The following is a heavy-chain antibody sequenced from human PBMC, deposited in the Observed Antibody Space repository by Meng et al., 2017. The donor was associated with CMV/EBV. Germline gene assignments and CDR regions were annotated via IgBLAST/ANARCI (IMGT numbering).Heavy chain of an antibody. CDR2: ISAYNGNT. Sequence: ASVKVSCKASGGTFSSYAISWVRQAPGQGLEWMGWISAYNGNTNYAQKLQGRVTVTTDTSTSTAYMELRSLRSDDTAVYYCARDPEQLGGGYGMDVWGQGTTVTVSS. V-gene: IGHV1-18*01. J-gene: IGHJ6*02. D-gene: IGHD6-6*01. CDR1: GGTFSSYA. CDR3: ARDPEQLGGGYGMDV.